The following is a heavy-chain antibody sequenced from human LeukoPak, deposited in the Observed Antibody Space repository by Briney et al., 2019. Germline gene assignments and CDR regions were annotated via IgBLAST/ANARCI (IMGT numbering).Heavy chain of an antibody. CDR1: GFTFSSYS. J-gene: IGHJ4*02. V-gene: IGHV3-48*02. CDR3: ARGGLPYSRSQFDY. D-gene: IGHD6-13*01. Sequence: GGSLRLSCAASGFTFSSYSMNWVRQAPGKGLEWVSYISSSSSTIYYADSVKGRFTISRDNAKNSLYLQMNSLRDEDTAVYYCARGGLPYSRSQFDYWGQGTLVTVSS. CDR2: ISSSSSTI.